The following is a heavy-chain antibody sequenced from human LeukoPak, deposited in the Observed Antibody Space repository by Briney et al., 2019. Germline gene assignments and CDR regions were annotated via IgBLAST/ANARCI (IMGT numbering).Heavy chain of an antibody. CDR3: AREAQIPFDY. J-gene: IGHJ4*02. CDR1: GFPFNSYW. V-gene: IGHV3-7*01. Sequence: GGSLRLSCTASGFPFNSYWMTWVRQTPGKGLEWVANIKQDGSTQYYVDSVEGRFIISRDNARNSLYLHMNSLRAEDTAVYYCAREAQIPFDYWGQGTLVTVSS. CDR2: IKQDGSTQ.